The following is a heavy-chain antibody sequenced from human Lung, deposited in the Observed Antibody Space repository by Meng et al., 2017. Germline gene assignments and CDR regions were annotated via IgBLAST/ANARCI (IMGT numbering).Heavy chain of an antibody. CDR3: ARGQKGYFDL. V-gene: IGHV4-30-4*01. CDR1: GGSISSSNYF. CDR2: IYNSGST. Sequence: QAQLQDSGPGLVKPSQTLSLTCTVSGGSISSSNYFWSWIRQPPGKGLEWSGHIYNSGSTYYNPSLKSRITISVDTSKNQFSLKLSSVTAADTAVYYCARGQKGYFDLWGRGTLVTVSS. J-gene: IGHJ2*01.